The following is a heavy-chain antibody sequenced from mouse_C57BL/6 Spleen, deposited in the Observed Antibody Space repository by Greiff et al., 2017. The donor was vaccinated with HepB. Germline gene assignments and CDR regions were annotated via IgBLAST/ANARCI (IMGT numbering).Heavy chain of an antibody. D-gene: IGHD1-1*01. Sequence: EVQVVESGGGLVKPGGSLKLSCAASGFTFSDYGMHWVRQAPEKGLEWVAYISSGSSTIYYADTVKGRFTISRDNAKNTLFLQMTSLRSEDTAMYYCARKSGDLLKDAMDYWGQGTSVTVSS. J-gene: IGHJ4*01. CDR3: ARKSGDLLKDAMDY. CDR2: ISSGSSTI. V-gene: IGHV5-17*01. CDR1: GFTFSDYG.